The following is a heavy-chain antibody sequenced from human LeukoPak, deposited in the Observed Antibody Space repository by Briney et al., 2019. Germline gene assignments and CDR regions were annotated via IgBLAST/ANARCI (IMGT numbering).Heavy chain of an antibody. CDR2: IYYSGNT. V-gene: IGHV4-39*01. CDR1: GGSISSSSYY. Sequence: PSETLSLTCTVSGGSISSSSYYWDWIRQPRGKGLEWIGAIYYSGNTNYNPSLKSRVTISVDTSKNQFSLKLSSVTAADTAVYYCARHRIPAALASAFDYWGQGTLVTVSS. CDR3: ARHRIPAALASAFDY. J-gene: IGHJ4*02. D-gene: IGHD2-2*01.